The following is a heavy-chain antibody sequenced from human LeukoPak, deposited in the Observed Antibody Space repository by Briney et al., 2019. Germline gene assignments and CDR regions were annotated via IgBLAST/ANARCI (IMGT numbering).Heavy chain of an antibody. CDR2: IYYRGTT. D-gene: IGHD3-10*01. CDR3: ARQGSSTIGYYFDY. CDR1: GDSISISNYY. V-gene: IGHV4-39*01. Sequence: SETLSLICVVSGDSISISNYYWIWIRQSPGKGLEWIGSIYYRGTTYYNPSLKSLATISVDTSKQQFSLKLSSVTAVDTAVYYCARQGSSTIGYYFDYWGEGTQVTVSS. J-gene: IGHJ4*02.